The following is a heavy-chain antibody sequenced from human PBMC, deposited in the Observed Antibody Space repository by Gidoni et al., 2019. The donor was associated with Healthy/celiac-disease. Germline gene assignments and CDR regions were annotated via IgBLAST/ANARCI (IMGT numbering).Heavy chain of an antibody. J-gene: IGHJ4*02. CDR1: GFTVRSNY. CDR2: IYSGGST. V-gene: IGHV3-53*02. D-gene: IGHD3-22*01. CDR3: ARDRNSNSGYYYYFDY. Sequence: EVQLVETGGGLIQPGGSLRLSCAASGFTVRSNYMSWVRQAPGKGLEWVSVIYSGGSTYYADSVKGRFTISRDNSKNTLYLQMNSLRAEDTAVYYCARDRNSNSGYYYYFDYWGQGTLVTVSS.